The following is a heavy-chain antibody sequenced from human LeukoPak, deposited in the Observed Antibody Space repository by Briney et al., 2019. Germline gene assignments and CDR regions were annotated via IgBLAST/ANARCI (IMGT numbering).Heavy chain of an antibody. CDR3: ARERIENSSSWYFIYYYYYMDV. CDR1: GYTFTGHY. J-gene: IGHJ6*03. Sequence: ASVKVSCKASGYTFTGHYIHWVRQAPGQGLEWMGWINPKNAGTNYAQKFQGRVTMTRDTSTGTAYMELSRLRSDDSAVYYCARERIENSSSWYFIYYYYYMDVWGKGTTVTISS. D-gene: IGHD6-13*01. CDR2: INPKNAGT. V-gene: IGHV1-2*02.